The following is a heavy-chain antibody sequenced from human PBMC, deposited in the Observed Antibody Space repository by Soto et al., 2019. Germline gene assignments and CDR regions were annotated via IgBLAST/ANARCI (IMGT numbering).Heavy chain of an antibody. V-gene: IGHV4-39*01. CDR1: GGSVSSSSYY. D-gene: IGHD3-9*01. J-gene: IGHJ4*02. Sequence: SETLSLTCTVSGGSVSSSSYYWGWVRQPPGKGLEWIGSVYYSGSTYYNPSLESRVTISVDKSKNQFSLKLMSLSAADTAVYYCGRLEGLATISYCFAYWGQGALVTVSS. CDR2: VYYSGST. CDR3: GRLEGLATISYCFAY.